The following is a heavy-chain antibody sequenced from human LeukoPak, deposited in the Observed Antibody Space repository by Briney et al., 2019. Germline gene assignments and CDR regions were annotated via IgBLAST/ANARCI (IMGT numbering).Heavy chain of an antibody. D-gene: IGHD3-3*01. CDR2: IRNKAYSETT. Sequence: GGSLRLSCTASGFTFGDYAMTWVRQAPGKGLEWVSFIRNKAYSETTEYAASVKGRFTISRDDSKSIAYLQMNSLKTEDTAVYYCTRVRSPPYYDFWSGSQSEGGYYFDYWGQGTLVTVSS. V-gene: IGHV3-49*04. CDR3: TRVRSPPYYDFWSGSQSEGGYYFDY. J-gene: IGHJ4*02. CDR1: GFTFGDYA.